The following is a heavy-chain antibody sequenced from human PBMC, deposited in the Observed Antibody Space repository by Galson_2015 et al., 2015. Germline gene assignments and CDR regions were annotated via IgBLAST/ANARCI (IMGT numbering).Heavy chain of an antibody. Sequence: SLRLSCAASGVNFSAYAMSWARQVPEKGLEWVSAISARGDRTFYADSVEGRFTISRDNSKNTLYLQLTILRGEDSAIYYCVKDMGSSRGYYDSWGQGALVTVSA. CDR3: VKDMGSSRGYYDS. CDR1: GVNFSAYA. V-gene: IGHV3-23*01. D-gene: IGHD6-13*01. CDR2: ISARGDRT. J-gene: IGHJ4*02.